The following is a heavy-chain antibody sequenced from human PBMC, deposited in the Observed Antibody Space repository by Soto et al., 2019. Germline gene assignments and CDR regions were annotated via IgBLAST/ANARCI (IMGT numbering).Heavy chain of an antibody. CDR3: ARGRGGYSSGWYWFDP. J-gene: IGHJ5*02. Sequence: QVQLVQSGAEVKKPGSSVKVSCKASGGTFSSYAISWVRQAPGQGLEWMGVIIPIFGTANYAQKFQGRVTISADKSTSTVYMELSSLRSEDTAVYYCARGRGGYSSGWYWFDPWGQGTLVTVSS. CDR2: IIPIFGTA. V-gene: IGHV1-69*06. CDR1: GGTFSSYA. D-gene: IGHD6-19*01.